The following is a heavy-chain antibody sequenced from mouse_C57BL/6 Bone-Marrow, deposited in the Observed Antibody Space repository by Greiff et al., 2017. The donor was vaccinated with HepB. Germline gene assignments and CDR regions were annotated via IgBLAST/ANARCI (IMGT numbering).Heavy chain of an antibody. CDR3: TTAYYSNYVSGLWFAY. CDR1: GFNIKDDY. V-gene: IGHV14-4*01. CDR2: IDPENGDT. J-gene: IGHJ3*01. D-gene: IGHD2-5*01. Sequence: EVQLQQSGAELVRPGASVKLSCTASGFNIKDDYMHWVKQRPEQGLEWIGWIDPENGDTEYASKFQGKATITAETSSKTAYLQLSSLTSEDTAVYYCTTAYYSNYVSGLWFAYWGQGTLVTVSA.